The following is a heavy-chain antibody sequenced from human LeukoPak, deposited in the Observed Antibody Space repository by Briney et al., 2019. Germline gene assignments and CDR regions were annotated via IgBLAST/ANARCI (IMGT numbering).Heavy chain of an antibody. V-gene: IGHV3-7*03. CDR2: IKNDGSET. Sequence: PGGSLRLSSAVSGFNFRDHWMDWVRQAPGKGLEWVGRIKNDGSETYYLDSLKGRFSISRDNTNNALYLQMNSLRVEDTAVYYCVKNDGWFHLAQWGQGTLVTVSS. D-gene: IGHD6-19*01. J-gene: IGHJ4*02. CDR3: VKNDGWFHLAQ. CDR1: GFNFRDHW.